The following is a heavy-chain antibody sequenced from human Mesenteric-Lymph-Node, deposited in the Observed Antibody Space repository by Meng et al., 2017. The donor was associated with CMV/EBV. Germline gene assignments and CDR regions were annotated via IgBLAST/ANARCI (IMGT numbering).Heavy chain of an antibody. CDR3: ARTWSSVWFDP. D-gene: IGHD2-15*01. J-gene: IGHJ5*02. CDR1: GYTFTSYG. V-gene: IGHV1-18*01. CDR2: ISAYNGNT. Sequence: ASVKVSCKASGYTFTSYGISWVRQAPGQGLQWMGWISAYNGNTNYAQNLQGRVTMTADTATGTAYMELRSLRSDDTAVYYCARTWSSVWFDPWGQGTLVTVSS.